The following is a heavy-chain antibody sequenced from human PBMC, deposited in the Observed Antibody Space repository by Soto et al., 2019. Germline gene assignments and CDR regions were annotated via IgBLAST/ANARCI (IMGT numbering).Heavy chain of an antibody. J-gene: IGHJ6*02. CDR1: GFTFSSYG. CDR3: AKDRGSSSWYYGMDV. D-gene: IGHD6-13*01. CDR2: ISYDGSNK. V-gene: IGHV3-30*18. Sequence: LRLSCAASGFTFSSYGMHWVRQAPGKGLEWVAVISYDGSNKYYADSVKGRFTISRDNSKNTLYLQMNSLRAEDTAVYYCAKDRGSSSWYYGMDVWGQGTTVTVSS.